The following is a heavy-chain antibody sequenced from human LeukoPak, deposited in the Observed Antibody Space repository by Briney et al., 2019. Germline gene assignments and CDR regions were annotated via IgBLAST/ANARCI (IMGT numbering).Heavy chain of an antibody. J-gene: IGHJ2*01. CDR1: GGSISSGGYS. CDR2: IYHSGST. Sequence: KSSETLSLTCAVSGGSISSGGYSWSWIRQPPGKGLEWIGYIYHSGSTYYNPSLKSRVTISVDRSKNQFSLKLSSVTAADTAVYYCARVPATMTPYWYFDLWGRGTLVTVSS. V-gene: IGHV4-30-2*01. CDR3: ARVPATMTPYWYFDL. D-gene: IGHD3-22*01.